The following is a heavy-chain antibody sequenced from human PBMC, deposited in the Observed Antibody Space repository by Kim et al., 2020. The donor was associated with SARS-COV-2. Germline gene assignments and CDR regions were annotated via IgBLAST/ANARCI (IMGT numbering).Heavy chain of an antibody. D-gene: IGHD4-17*01. Sequence: RYSPSLKSRLTITKDTSKNQVVLTMTNMDPVDTATYYCAHRRPFYGDYVAWGQGTLVTVSS. J-gene: IGHJ4*02. CDR3: AHRRPFYGDYVA. V-gene: IGHV2-5*01.